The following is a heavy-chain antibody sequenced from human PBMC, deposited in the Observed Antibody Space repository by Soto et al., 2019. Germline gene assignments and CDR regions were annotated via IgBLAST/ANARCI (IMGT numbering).Heavy chain of an antibody. J-gene: IGHJ5*02. V-gene: IGHV1-69*06. D-gene: IGHD1-26*01. CDR1: GGTFSSYA. CDR2: IIPIFGTA. CDR3: ASWGGSYPLGGFDP. Sequence: GASVKVSCKASGGTFSSYAISWVRQAPGQGLEWMGGIIPIFGTANYAQKFQGRVTITADKSTSTAYMELSSLRSEDTAVYYCASWGGSYPLGGFDPWGQGTLVTVSS.